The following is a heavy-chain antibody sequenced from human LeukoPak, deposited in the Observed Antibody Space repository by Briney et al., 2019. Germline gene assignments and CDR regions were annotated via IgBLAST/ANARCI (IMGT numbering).Heavy chain of an antibody. CDR2: ISYDGSNK. CDR3: AKVSLYDILTAVDY. Sequence: GGSLRLSCAASGFTFSTYSMHWVRQAPGKGLDWVAVISYDGSNKYHADSVKGRFSISRDNSRNTLYLQMNSLKAEDTAVYYCAKVSLYDILTAVDYWGQGTLVTVSS. D-gene: IGHD3-9*01. CDR1: GFTFSTYS. V-gene: IGHV3-30*04. J-gene: IGHJ4*02.